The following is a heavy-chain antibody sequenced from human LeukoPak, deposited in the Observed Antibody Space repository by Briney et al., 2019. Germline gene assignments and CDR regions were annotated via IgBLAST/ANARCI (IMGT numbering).Heavy chain of an antibody. J-gene: IGHJ4*02. D-gene: IGHD1/OR15-1a*01. V-gene: IGHV1-69*01. CDR3: ARDLPNNLSVYFDY. CDR1: GGTYSSYA. Sequence: SVKVSCKASGGTYSSYAVSWVRQAPGQGLEWMGGIIPIFGTANYAQKFQGRVTITADESTSTAYMELSSLRSEDPAVYYCARDLPNNLSVYFDYWGQGTLVTVSS. CDR2: IIPIFGTA.